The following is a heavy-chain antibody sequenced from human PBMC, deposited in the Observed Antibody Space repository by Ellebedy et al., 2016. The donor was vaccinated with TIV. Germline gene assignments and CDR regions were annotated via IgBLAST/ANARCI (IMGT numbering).Heavy chain of an antibody. D-gene: IGHD4-17*01. CDR1: GLTFRSYA. CDR3: AKDFHYENWYFDL. Sequence: GESLKISCAASGLTFRSYAMSWVRQAPGKGLEWVSGISGSGDSTDYAESGKGRFTISRDNSKNTLYLQMKRLRAEDTAVYYCAKDFHYENWYFDLWGRGTLVTVSS. J-gene: IGHJ2*01. CDR2: ISGSGDST. V-gene: IGHV3-23*01.